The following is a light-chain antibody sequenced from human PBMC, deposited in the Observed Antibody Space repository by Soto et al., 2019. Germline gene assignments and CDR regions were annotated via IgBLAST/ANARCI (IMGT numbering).Light chain of an antibody. CDR1: SSDVGGYNY. V-gene: IGLV2-14*01. Sequence: QSALTQPASVSGSPGQSITISCTGTSSDVGGYNYVSWYQQHPGKAPKLMIYEVSNRPSGVSNRFSGSKSGNTASLNISGLQAEDEADYYCNSFTTSSTGVFGGGTQLTVL. CDR2: EVS. CDR3: NSFTTSSTGV. J-gene: IGLJ3*02.